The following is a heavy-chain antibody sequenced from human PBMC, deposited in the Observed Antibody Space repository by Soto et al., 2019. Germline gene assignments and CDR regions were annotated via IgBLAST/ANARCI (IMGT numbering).Heavy chain of an antibody. D-gene: IGHD6-13*01. Sequence: AVDGGSFSGYYWSWIRQPPGKGLEWIGEINHSGSTNYTPSLKSRVTISVDTSKNQFSLKLSSVTAADTAVYYCARGKGYSTSHELDYCGQLTLVTVSS. CDR3: ARGKGYSTSHELDY. V-gene: IGHV4-34*01. CDR2: INHSGST. CDR1: GGSFSGYY. J-gene: IGHJ4*02.